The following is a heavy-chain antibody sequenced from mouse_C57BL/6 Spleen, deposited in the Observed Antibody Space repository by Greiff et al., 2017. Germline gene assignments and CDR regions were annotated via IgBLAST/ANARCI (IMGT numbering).Heavy chain of an antibody. Sequence: EVQLVESEGGLVQPGSSMKLSCTASGFTFSDYYMAWVRQVPEKGLEWVANINYDGSSTYYLDSLKSRFIISRDNAKNILYLQMSSLKSEDTATYYCARETVDYAMDYWGQGTSVTVSS. CDR2: INYDGSST. V-gene: IGHV5-16*01. J-gene: IGHJ4*01. CDR3: ARETVDYAMDY. CDR1: GFTFSDYY.